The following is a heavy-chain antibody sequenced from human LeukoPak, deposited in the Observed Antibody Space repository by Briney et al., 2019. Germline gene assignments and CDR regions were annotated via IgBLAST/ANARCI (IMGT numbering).Heavy chain of an antibody. CDR1: GYTFSSYA. CDR3: AKYYTAMVRYYFDY. D-gene: IGHD5-18*01. CDR2: ISGSGGST. Sequence: PGGSLRLSCAASGYTFSSYAMSWVRQAPGKGLEWVSAISGSGGSTYYADSVKGRFTISRDNSKNTLYLQMNSLRAEDTAVYYCAKYYTAMVRYYFDYWGQGTLVTVSS. J-gene: IGHJ4*02. V-gene: IGHV3-23*01.